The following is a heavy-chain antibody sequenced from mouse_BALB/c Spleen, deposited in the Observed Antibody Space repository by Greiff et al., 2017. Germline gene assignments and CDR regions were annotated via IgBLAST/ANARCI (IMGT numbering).Heavy chain of an antibody. J-gene: IGHJ2*01. D-gene: IGHD1-1*01. V-gene: IGHV5-6-3*01. Sequence: EVKLVESGGGLVQPGGSLKLSCAASGFTFSSYGMSWVRQTPDKRLELVATINSNGGSTYYPDSVKGRFTISRDNAKNTLYLQMSSLKSEDTAMYYCARESTVVARDVDYWGQGTTLTVSS. CDR1: GFTFSSYG. CDR2: INSNGGST. CDR3: ARESTVVARDVDY.